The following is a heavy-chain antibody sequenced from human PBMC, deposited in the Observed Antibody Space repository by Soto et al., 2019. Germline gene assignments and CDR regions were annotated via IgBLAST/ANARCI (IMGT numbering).Heavy chain of an antibody. CDR1: GYTFTSYG. J-gene: IGHJ3*02. D-gene: IGHD3-10*01. CDR3: ATAMVRGLNAFDI. Sequence: ASVKVSCKXSGYTFTSYGISWVRQAPGQGLEWMGWISAYNGNTNYAQKLQGRVTMTTDTSTSTAYMELRSLRSDDTAVYYCATAMVRGLNAFDIWGQGTMVTVS. V-gene: IGHV1-18*04. CDR2: ISAYNGNT.